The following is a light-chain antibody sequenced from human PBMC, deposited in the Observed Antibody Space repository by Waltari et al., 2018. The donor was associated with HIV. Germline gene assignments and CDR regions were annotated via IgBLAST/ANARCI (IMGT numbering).Light chain of an antibody. J-gene: IGLJ1*01. V-gene: IGLV2-14*01. Sequence: QSALTQPASVSGSPGQSITISCTGTSSDVGGYNYVSWYQQHPGKAPKLMIYDVSNGPSGVSNRFSGSKSGNTSSLTISGLQAGDEADYYCSSYTSSSTLYVFGTGTKVTVL. CDR1: SSDVGGYNY. CDR3: SSYTSSSTLYV. CDR2: DVS.